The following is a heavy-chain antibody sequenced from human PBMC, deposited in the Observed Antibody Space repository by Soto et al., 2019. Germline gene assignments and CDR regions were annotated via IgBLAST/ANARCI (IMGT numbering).Heavy chain of an antibody. V-gene: IGHV4-4*07. D-gene: IGHD4-17*01. CDR3: AREDYGDYGGDYYYYYGMDV. J-gene: IGHJ6*04. Sequence: SETLSLTCTVSGGSISSYYWSWIRQPAGKGLEWIGRIYTSGSTNYNPSLKSRVTMSVDTSKNQFSLKLSSVTAADTAVYYCAREDYGDYGGDYYYYYGMDVWGKGTTVTVSS. CDR1: GGSISSYY. CDR2: IYTSGST.